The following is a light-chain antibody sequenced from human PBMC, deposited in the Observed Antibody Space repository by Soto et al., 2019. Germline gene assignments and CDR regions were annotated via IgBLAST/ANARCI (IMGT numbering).Light chain of an antibody. CDR2: GNS. CDR3: QSYDSSLSGSV. V-gene: IGLV1-40*01. J-gene: IGLJ2*01. Sequence: QSVLTQPPSVSGAPGQRVTISCTGRSSNIGAGYDVHWYQQLPGTAPKFLIYGNSNRPSGVPDRFSGSKSGTSASLAITGLQAEDEADYYCQSYDSSLSGSVFGGGTQLTVL. CDR1: SSNIGAGYD.